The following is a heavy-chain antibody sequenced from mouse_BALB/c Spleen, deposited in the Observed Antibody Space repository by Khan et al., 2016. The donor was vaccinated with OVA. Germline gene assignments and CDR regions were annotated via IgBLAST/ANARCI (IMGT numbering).Heavy chain of an antibody. CDR2: ISYSGST. V-gene: IGHV3-2*02. CDR1: DYSITSDYA. D-gene: IGHD2-12*01. CDR3: ARSDDCAYAYAMDY. Sequence: EVQLQESGPGLVKPSQSLSITCTVTDYSITSDYAWNWIRQFPGNKLEWMGYISYSGSTNHHPSLKSRISFTRDTSKNQFFLSLNSVTPEVTATYGCARSDDCAYAYAMDYWGQGTSVTVSS. J-gene: IGHJ4*01.